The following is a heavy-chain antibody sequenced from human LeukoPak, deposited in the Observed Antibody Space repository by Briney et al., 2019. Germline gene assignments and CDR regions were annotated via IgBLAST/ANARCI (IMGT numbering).Heavy chain of an antibody. CDR1: GFTFSSYW. Sequence: GGSLRLSCAASGFTFSSYWMSWARQAPGKGLEWVANIKQDGSEKYYVDSVKGRFTISRDNAKNSLYLQMNSLRAEDTAVYYCASSGWYFPFDYWGQGTLVTVSS. V-gene: IGHV3-7*01. J-gene: IGHJ4*02. CDR3: ASSGWYFPFDY. CDR2: IKQDGSEK. D-gene: IGHD6-19*01.